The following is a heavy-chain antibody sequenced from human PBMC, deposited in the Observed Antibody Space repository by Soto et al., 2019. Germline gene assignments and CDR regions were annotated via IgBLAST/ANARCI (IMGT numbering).Heavy chain of an antibody. CDR1: GYTFTSYA. J-gene: IGHJ4*02. CDR2: INAGNGNT. D-gene: IGHD5-18*01. Sequence: ASVKVSCKASGYTFTSYAMHWVRQAPGQRLEWMGWINAGNGNTKYSQKFQGRVTITSDTSASTAYMELSSLRSDDTAVYYCARDGSYGIPDYWGQGTLVTVSS. CDR3: ARDGSYGIPDY. V-gene: IGHV1-3*01.